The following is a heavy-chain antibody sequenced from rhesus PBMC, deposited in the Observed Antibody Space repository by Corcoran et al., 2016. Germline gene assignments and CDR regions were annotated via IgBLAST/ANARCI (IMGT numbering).Heavy chain of an antibody. CDR3: ARGPEYEHRFDY. Sequence: QVTLKESGPALVQPTQTLTLTCTFSGFPLSTRGMGVGGIRQTPGKALEWLASIYWDDDKYYSTSLKSRLTISKDTSKNQVVLTMTNMDPVDTATYYCARGPEYEHRFDYWGQGVLVTVSS. J-gene: IGHJ4*01. D-gene: IGHD1-38*01. CDR1: GFPLSTRGMG. V-gene: IGHV2S1*01. CDR2: IYWDDDK.